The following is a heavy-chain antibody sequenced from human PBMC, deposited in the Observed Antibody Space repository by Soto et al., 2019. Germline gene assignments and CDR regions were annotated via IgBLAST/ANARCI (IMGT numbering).Heavy chain of an antibody. CDR1: GGPISSGDYY. J-gene: IGHJ4*02. D-gene: IGHD5-18*01. CDR2: IYYSGST. CDR3: ASSRYGYIFYDY. Sequence: QVQLQESGPGLVKPSQTLSLTCTVSGGPISSGDYYWSWIRQPPGKGLEWIGYIYYSGSTYYNPSLKSRLTISVDTSKNQFSLRLSSVTAADTAVYYCASSRYGYIFYDYWGQGTLVTVSS. V-gene: IGHV4-30-4*01.